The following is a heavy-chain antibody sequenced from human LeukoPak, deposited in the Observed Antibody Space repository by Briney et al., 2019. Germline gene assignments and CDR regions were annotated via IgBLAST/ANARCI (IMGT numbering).Heavy chain of an antibody. V-gene: IGHV4-39*01. Sequence: LETLSLTCTVSGGSINSNNYYWGWIRQPPGKGLEWIGSIYSSGSAYYNPSLKSRVTISVDTSKNQFSLRLSSVTAADTAVYYCQSRYLEWLLEYRGQGTLVTVSS. J-gene: IGHJ4*02. D-gene: IGHD3-3*01. CDR1: GGSINSNNYY. CDR3: QSRYLEWLLEY. CDR2: IYSSGSA.